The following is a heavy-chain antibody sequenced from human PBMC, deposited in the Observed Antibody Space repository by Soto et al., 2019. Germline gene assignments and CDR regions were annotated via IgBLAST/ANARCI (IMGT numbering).Heavy chain of an antibody. J-gene: IGHJ3*02. CDR2: IIPILGIA. V-gene: IGHV1-69*02. CDR1: GGTFSSYT. CDR3: AAIFGVVPGAFDI. Sequence: QFQLVQSGAEVKKPGSSVKVSCKASGGTFSSYTISWVRQAPGQGLEWMGRIIPILGIANYAQKFQGRVTITADKSTSTAYMELSSLRSEDTAVYYCAAIFGVVPGAFDIWGQGAMVTVSS. D-gene: IGHD3-3*01.